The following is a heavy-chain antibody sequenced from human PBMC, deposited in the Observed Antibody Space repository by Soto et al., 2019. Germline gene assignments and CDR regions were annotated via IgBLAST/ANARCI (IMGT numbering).Heavy chain of an antibody. CDR2: IFYTGST. CDR1: GDSIASGPYY. J-gene: IGHJ4*02. CDR3: ARCYYDSSGFDS. D-gene: IGHD3-22*01. V-gene: IGHV4-31*03. Sequence: SETLSLTCTVSGDSIASGPYYWTWIHQRPGKGLEWIGNIFYTGSTYYNPSLQSRVSISVDTSKNQFSLKLSSVTAADTAMYYCARCYYDSSGFDSWGQGTLVTVS.